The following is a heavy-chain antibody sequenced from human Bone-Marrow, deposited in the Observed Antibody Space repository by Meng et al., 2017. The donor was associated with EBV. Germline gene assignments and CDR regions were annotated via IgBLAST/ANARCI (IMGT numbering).Heavy chain of an antibody. J-gene: IGHJ4*02. Sequence: QMWLGRPGVEVKKPGSSLKVSSKASGYHFTGYYRHWVRQAPGQGLEWMGWINPNSGGTNYAQKFQGWVTMTRDTSISTAYMELSRLRSDDTAVYYCARDSKQGFDYWGQGTLVTVSS. CDR2: INPNSGGT. CDR3: ARDSKQGFDY. CDR1: GYHFTGYY. D-gene: IGHD6-13*01. V-gene: IGHV1-2*04.